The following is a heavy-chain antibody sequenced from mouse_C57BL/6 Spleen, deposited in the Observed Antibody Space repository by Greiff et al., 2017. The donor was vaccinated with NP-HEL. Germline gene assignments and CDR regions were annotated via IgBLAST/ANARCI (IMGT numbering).Heavy chain of an antibody. CDR1: GYAFSSYW. V-gene: IGHV1-80*01. D-gene: IGHD1-1*01. CDR3: ARSGYGSSYGYFDV. CDR2: IYPGDGDT. Sequence: VQLQQSGAELVKPGASVKISCKASGYAFSSYWMNWVKQRPGKGLEWIGQIYPGDGDTNYNGKFKGKATLTADKSSSTAYMQLSSLTSEDSAVYFCARSGYGSSYGYFDVWGTGTTVTFSS. J-gene: IGHJ1*03.